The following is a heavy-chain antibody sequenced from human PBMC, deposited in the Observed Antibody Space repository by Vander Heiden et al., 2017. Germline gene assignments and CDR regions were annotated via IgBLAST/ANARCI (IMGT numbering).Heavy chain of an antibody. V-gene: IGHV4-59*08. Sequence: QVQLQESGPGLVKPSETLSLTCTVSGGSISSYYWSWIRQPPGKGLEWIGYIYYSGSTNDNPSLKSRVTISVDTSKNQFSMKMRSVTAADTAVYDGARHRSGWLDYWSQGTMVTVYS. J-gene: IGHJ4*02. CDR2: IYYSGST. CDR1: GGSISSYY. D-gene: IGHD6-19*01. CDR3: ARHRSGWLDY.